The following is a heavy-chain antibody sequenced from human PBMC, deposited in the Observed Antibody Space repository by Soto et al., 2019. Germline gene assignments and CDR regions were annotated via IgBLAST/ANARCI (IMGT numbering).Heavy chain of an antibody. CDR1: GYTFNTYA. D-gene: IGHD5-12*01. Sequence: ASVKVSCKASGYTFNTYAIHWVRQAPGQRLEWMGWINAGNGNTRYSQKFQGRVTLTRDTSASTAYMDLSSLRSEDTAIYYCARAISGYVTWGQGTLVTVSS. CDR2: INAGNGNT. V-gene: IGHV1-3*01. CDR3: ARAISGYVT. J-gene: IGHJ5*02.